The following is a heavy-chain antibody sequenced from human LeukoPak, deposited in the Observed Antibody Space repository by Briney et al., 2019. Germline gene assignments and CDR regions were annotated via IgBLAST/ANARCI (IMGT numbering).Heavy chain of an antibody. CDR1: GYTFTGYY. Sequence: ASVKVSCKASGYTFTGYYMHWVRQAPGQGLEWMGGINPNSGGTNYAQKFQGRVTMTRDTSISTAYMELSRLRSEDTAVYDCSKARIRLLVGGNWFDPWRQGTLVSVCS. CDR3: SKARIRLLVGGNWFDP. V-gene: IGHV1-2*02. CDR2: INPNSGGT. D-gene: IGHD2-8*02. J-gene: IGHJ5*02.